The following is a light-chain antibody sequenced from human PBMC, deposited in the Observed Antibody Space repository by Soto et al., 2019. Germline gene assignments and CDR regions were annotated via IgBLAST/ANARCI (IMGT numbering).Light chain of an antibody. Sequence: EIVLTQSPATLSLSPGERATLSCRASQCLSSYLAWYQQKPGQAPRLLIYYASNRATGIPARFSGSGSGTDFTLTISSLEPEDFAVYYRQQYGSSPFTFGPGTKVDIK. CDR2: YAS. J-gene: IGKJ3*01. V-gene: IGKV3-11*01. CDR1: QCLSSY. CDR3: QQYGSSPFT.